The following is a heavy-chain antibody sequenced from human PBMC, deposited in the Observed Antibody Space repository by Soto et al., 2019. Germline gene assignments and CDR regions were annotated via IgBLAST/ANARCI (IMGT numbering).Heavy chain of an antibody. CDR2: ISGSGDTT. J-gene: IGHJ3*02. CDR3: AKDARRIVAKIVAFDI. V-gene: IGHV3-23*01. CDR1: GFTFSSYA. D-gene: IGHD5-12*01. Sequence: GGSLRLSCAASGFTFSSYAMSWVRQAPGKGLEWVSTISGSGDTTYSADSVKGRFTISRDNSKNTLYLQMNSLRAEDTAAYYCAKDARRIVAKIVAFDIWGQGTMVTVSS.